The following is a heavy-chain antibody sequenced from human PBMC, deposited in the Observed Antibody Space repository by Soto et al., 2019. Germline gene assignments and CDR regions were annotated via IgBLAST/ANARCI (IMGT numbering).Heavy chain of an antibody. D-gene: IGHD2-15*01. J-gene: IGHJ4*02. CDR1: GFTFSSYG. Sequence: VQLVESGGGVVQPGRSLRLSCAASGFTFSSYGMHWVRQAPGKGLEWVAVISYDGSNKYYADSVKGRFTISRDNSKNTLQLQMNSLRAEDTAVYYCAKDIGNCSGGSCFPLGQALDYLGQGTLVTVSS. V-gene: IGHV3-30*18. CDR3: AKDIGNCSGGSCFPLGQALDY. CDR2: ISYDGSNK.